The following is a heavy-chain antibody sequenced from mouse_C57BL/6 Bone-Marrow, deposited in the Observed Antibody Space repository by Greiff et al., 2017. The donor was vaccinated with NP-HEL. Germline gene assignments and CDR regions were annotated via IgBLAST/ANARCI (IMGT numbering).Heavy chain of an antibody. J-gene: IGHJ3*01. CDR1: GYSITSGYY. CDR2: ISYDGSN. CDR3: ARGGLRLWFAY. D-gene: IGHD1-2*01. V-gene: IGHV3-6*01. Sequence: VQLKESGPGLVKPSQSLSLTCSVTGYSITSGYYWNWIRQFPGNKLEWMGYISYDGSNNYNPSLKNRISITRDTSKNQFFLKLNSVTTEDTATYYCARGGLRLWFAYWGQGTLVTVSA.